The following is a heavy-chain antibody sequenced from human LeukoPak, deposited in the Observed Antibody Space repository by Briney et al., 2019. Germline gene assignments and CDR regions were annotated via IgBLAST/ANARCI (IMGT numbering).Heavy chain of an antibody. J-gene: IGHJ4*02. CDR1: GGTFSNYA. D-gene: IGHD3-10*01. V-gene: IGHV1-69*13. CDR3: ARDLLGSAISYSSGAWDY. CDR2: IIPLFGSA. Sequence: LEASVKVSCKASGGTFSNYAISWVRQAPGQGLEWMGGIIPLFGSADYAQKFQGRVTFTADESTSTAYMELSSLRPEDTAVYYCARDLLGSAISYSSGAWDYWGQGTLVTVSS.